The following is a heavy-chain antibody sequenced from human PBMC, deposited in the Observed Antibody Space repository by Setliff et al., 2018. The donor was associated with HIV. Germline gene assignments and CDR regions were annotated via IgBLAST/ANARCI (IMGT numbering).Heavy chain of an antibody. CDR2: INHSGGT. D-gene: IGHD5-18*01. Sequence: KASETLSLTCAVYGGSFSAYYWSWIRQTPGKGLEWIGEINHSGGTNYSPSLKSRVTMSVDTSKNQFSLKLSSVTAADTAVFYCARGGYSYGFGRHRAYFQYWGQGTQVTVSS. CDR3: ARGGYSYGFGRHRAYFQY. V-gene: IGHV4-34*01. J-gene: IGHJ1*01. CDR1: GGSFSAYY.